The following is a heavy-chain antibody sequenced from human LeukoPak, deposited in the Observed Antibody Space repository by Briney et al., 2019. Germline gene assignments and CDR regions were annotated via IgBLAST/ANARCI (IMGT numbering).Heavy chain of an antibody. V-gene: IGHV3-33*01. J-gene: IGHJ4*02. D-gene: IGHD6-13*01. CDR1: GFTFSSYG. CDR3: ARDFNPYRSSWYVGY. CDR2: IWYDGSNK. Sequence: GGSLRLSCAASGFTFSSYGVHWVRQAPGKGREWGAVIWYDGSNKYYADCVEGRFTISRDNSKNTLYLQMNSLRAEDTAVYYCARDFNPYRSSWYVGYWGQGTLVTVSS.